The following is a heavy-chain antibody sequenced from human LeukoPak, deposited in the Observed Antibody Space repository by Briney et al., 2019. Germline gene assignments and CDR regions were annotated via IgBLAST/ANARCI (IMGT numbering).Heavy chain of an antibody. J-gene: IGHJ4*02. CDR2: IYPRDSDT. CDR3: ARHSDVVGAI. CDR1: GYTFTHQW. V-gene: IGHV5-51*01. Sequence: GESLKISCEASGYTFTHQWIGWVRQMPGTGLEWVGIIYPRDSDTIYSPSFQGHVTISADTSINTAYLEWRSLEASDAAMYYCARHSDVVGAIWGQGTQVTVSS. D-gene: IGHD3-16*01.